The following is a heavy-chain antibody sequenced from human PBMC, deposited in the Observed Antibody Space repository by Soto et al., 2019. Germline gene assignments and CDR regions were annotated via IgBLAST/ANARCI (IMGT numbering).Heavy chain of an antibody. Sequence: SETLSLTCAVSGGSISSGGYSWSWIRQPPGKGLEWIGYIYHSGSTYYNPSLKSRVTISVDRSKNQFSLKLSSVTAADTAVYYCARGRYDSSGYYYPFDYWGQGTLVTVS. CDR3: ARGRYDSSGYYYPFDY. D-gene: IGHD3-22*01. CDR2: IYHSGST. V-gene: IGHV4-30-2*01. J-gene: IGHJ4*02. CDR1: GGSISSGGYS.